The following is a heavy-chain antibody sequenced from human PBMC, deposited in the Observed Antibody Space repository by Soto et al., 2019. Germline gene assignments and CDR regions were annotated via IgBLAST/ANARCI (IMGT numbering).Heavy chain of an antibody. D-gene: IGHD3-10*01. CDR2: IYYSGST. V-gene: IGHV4-59*08. CDR3: ARFRETWYGSGIHGRDNWFDP. J-gene: IGHJ5*02. Sequence: SQTLSLTCTVSGGSISSYYWSWIRQPPGKGLEWIGYIYYSGSTNYNPSLKSRVTISVDTSKNQFSLKLSSVTAADTAVYYCARFRETWYGSGIHGRDNWFDPWGQGTLVTVSS. CDR1: GGSISSYY.